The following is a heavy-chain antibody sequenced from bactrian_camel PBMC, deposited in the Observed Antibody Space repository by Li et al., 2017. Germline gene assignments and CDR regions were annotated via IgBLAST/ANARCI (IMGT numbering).Heavy chain of an antibody. CDR2: MISTGGRT. CDR3: TSNAAGGSYYDIAY. CDR1: GFSFSSYV. D-gene: IGHD2*01. Sequence: VQLVESGGGLVQPGGSLRLSCVASGFSFSSYVMTWVRQAPGKGLEWVSVMISTGGRTYYADSVKGRFTISKDNAKNTAYLQLNSLKTEDMAIYYCTSNAAGGSYYDIAYWGQGTQVTVS. J-gene: IGHJ4*01. V-gene: IGHV3S40*01.